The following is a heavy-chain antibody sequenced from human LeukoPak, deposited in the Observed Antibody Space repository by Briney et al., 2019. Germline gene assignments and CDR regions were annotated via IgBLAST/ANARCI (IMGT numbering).Heavy chain of an antibody. CDR1: GFIFSDHY. J-gene: IGHJ3*02. CDR3: ASPVGATTVRAFDI. D-gene: IGHD1-26*01. V-gene: IGHV3-72*01. Sequence: PGGSLRLSCAASGFIFSDHYMDWVRQAPGKGLEWVGRTRNEANIYTTKYAASVKGRFTFSRDDSKNSLYLQMNSLKTEDTAVYYCASPVGATTVRAFDIWGQGTMVTVSS. CDR2: TRNEANIYTT.